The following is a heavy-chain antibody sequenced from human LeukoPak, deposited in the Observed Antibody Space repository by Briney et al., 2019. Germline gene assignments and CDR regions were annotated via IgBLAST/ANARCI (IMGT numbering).Heavy chain of an antibody. V-gene: IGHV4-34*01. J-gene: IGHJ4*02. CDR1: GGSFSGYY. D-gene: IGHD2/OR15-2a*01. Sequence: SETLSLTCAVYGGSFSGYYWSWIRQPPGKGLEWIGEINHSGSTNYNPSLKSRVTISVDTSKNQFSLKLSSVTVADTAVYYCARVSSMTTPDYWGQGTLVTVSS. CDR2: INHSGST. CDR3: ARVSSMTTPDY.